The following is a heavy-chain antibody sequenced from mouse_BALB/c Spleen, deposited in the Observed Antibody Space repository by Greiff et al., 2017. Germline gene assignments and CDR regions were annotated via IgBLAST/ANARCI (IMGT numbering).Heavy chain of an antibody. Sequence: EVQLQQSGAELVKPGASVKLSCTASGFNIKDTYMHWVKQRPEQGLEWIGRIDTANGNTKYDPKFQGKATITADTSSNTAYLQLSSLTSEDTAVYYCARSGGSSPMDYWGQGTSVTVSS. CDR3: ARSGGSSPMDY. CDR2: IDTANGNT. D-gene: IGHD1-1*01. J-gene: IGHJ4*01. V-gene: IGHV14-3*02. CDR1: GFNIKDTY.